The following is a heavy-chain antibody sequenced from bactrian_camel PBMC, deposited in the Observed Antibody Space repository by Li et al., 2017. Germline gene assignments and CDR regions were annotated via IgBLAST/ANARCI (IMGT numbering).Heavy chain of an antibody. CDR2: TDSSGIT. V-gene: IGHV3S53*01. CDR3: AAHPTSGGVWDCIDADFRF. D-gene: IGHD2*01. Sequence: VQLVESGGGSVQSGGSLRLSCTASRSLSSYYCMGWFRQAPGSEREAVAATDSSGITSYADSVKGRFTISIDNANNTLNLQLNSLKPEDTAIYYCAAHPTSGGVWDCIDADFRFWGPGTQVTVS. CDR1: RSLSSYYC. J-gene: IGHJ6*01.